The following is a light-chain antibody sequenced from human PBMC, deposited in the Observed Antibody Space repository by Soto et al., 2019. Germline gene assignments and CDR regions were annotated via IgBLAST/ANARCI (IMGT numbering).Light chain of an antibody. CDR2: DAS. V-gene: IGKV1-5*01. J-gene: IGKJ1*01. CDR3: HQYESYSGT. Sequence: DIQMTQSPSSVSASVGDRVTITCRASQGISVWLAWYQQKAGKVPKLLIYDASSLERGVPSRFSGSGSGTEFTLTISSLQPDDFATYYCHQYESYSGTFGQGTKVDIK. CDR1: QGISVW.